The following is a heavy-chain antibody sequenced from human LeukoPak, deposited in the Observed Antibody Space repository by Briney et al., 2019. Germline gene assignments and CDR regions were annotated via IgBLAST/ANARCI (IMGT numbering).Heavy chain of an antibody. J-gene: IGHJ4*02. Sequence: LPGGSLRLSCAASGFTFSSYAMSWVRQAPGKGLKWVSAISGSGGSTYYADSVKGRFTISRDNSKNTLYLQMNSLRAEDTAVYYCAKGERAYCGGDCYYDYWGQGTLVTVSS. D-gene: IGHD2-21*02. V-gene: IGHV3-23*01. CDR2: ISGSGGST. CDR1: GFTFSSYA. CDR3: AKGERAYCGGDCYYDY.